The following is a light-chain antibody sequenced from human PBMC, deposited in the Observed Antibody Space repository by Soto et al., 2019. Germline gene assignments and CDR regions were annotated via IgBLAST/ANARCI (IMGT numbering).Light chain of an antibody. V-gene: IGKV3D-15*01. CDR3: QQYDSSKIT. CDR1: HSISDT. CDR2: GAS. Sequence: ELVMTQCPATLSVSPGGRAILSCRASHSISDTLAWYQQKPGQAPSLLIYGASRRATGIPDRFSGSGSGTDFTLTISRLQPEDFAVYYCQQYDSSKITFGQGTRLETK. J-gene: IGKJ5*01.